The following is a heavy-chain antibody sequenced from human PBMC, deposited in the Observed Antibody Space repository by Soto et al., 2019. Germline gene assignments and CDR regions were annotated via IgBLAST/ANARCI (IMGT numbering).Heavy chain of an antibody. V-gene: IGHV3-33*01. Sequence: QVQVVESGRGVVQPGRSLRLSCAASGFTFSNFGMHWVRQAPGKGLEWVAVIWHDGKNKYYADSAEGRFTISRDNSKNTLYLQLNSLRAEDTAVYYCARDPGQDEAMDYWGQGTLVTVSS. CDR1: GFTFSNFG. J-gene: IGHJ4*02. CDR3: ARDPGQDEAMDY. CDR2: IWHDGKNK.